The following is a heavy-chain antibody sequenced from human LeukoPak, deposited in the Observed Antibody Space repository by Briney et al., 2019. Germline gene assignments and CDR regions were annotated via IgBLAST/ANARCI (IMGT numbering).Heavy chain of an antibody. V-gene: IGHV4-31*03. Sequence: SETLSLTCTVSGGSISSGGYYWSWIRQHPGKGLEWIGYIYYSGSTYYNPSLKSRVTISVDTSKNQFSLKLSSVTAADTAVYCCARGHQEGYYYYYYGMDVWGQGTTVTVSS. D-gene: IGHD5-12*01. CDR2: IYYSGST. CDR3: ARGHQEGYYYYYYGMDV. J-gene: IGHJ6*02. CDR1: GGSISSGGYY.